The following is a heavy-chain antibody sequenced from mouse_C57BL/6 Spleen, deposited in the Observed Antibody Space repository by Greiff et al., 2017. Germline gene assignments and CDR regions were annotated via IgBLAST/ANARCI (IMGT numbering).Heavy chain of an antibody. D-gene: IGHD1-1*01. CDR2: IWTGGGT. V-gene: IGHV2-9-1*01. Sequence: VKLVESGPGLVAPSQSLSITCTVSGFSLTSYAISWVRQPPGKGLEWLGVIWTGGGTNYNSALKSRLSISKDNSKSQVFLKMNSLQTDDTARYYCASHYYGSSYGWYFDVWGTGTTVTVSS. CDR3: ASHYYGSSYGWYFDV. CDR1: GFSLTSYA. J-gene: IGHJ1*03.